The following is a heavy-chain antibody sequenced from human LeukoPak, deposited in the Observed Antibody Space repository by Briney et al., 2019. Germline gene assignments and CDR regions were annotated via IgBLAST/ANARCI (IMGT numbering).Heavy chain of an antibody. CDR2: IYHSGST. CDR1: GYSISSGYY. Sequence: SETLSLTCTVSGYSISSGYYWGWIRQPPGKGLEWIGSIYHSGSTYYNPSLKSRVTISVDTSKNQFSLKLSSVTAADTAVYYCARVRWLQVDYCGQGTLVTVSS. V-gene: IGHV4-38-2*02. J-gene: IGHJ4*02. CDR3: ARVRWLQVDY. D-gene: IGHD5-24*01.